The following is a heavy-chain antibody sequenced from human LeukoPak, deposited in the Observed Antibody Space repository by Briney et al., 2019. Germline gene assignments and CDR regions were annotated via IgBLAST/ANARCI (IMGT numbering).Heavy chain of an antibody. V-gene: IGHV3-30*01. CDR1: GFTFSSYA. Sequence: PGRSLRLSCAASGFTFSSYAMHWVRQAPGKGLEWVAVISYDGSNKYYADSVKGRFTISRDNSKNTLYLQMNSLRAEGTAVYYCARGYSGYVRKDWFDPWGQGTLVTVSS. J-gene: IGHJ5*02. CDR2: ISYDGSNK. D-gene: IGHD5-12*01. CDR3: ARGYSGYVRKDWFDP.